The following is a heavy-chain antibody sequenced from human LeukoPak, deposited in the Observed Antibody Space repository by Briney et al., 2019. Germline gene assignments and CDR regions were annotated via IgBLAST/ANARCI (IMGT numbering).Heavy chain of an antibody. Sequence: HAGGSLRLSCAASGFTFSSYAMSWVRQVPGKGLEWVSTLTGSGDTTYNADSVKGRFTISRDNSKKTLYLQMNSLRAEDTAVYYCAKGLSPHSSGYYFDHRGQGALVIVSS. J-gene: IGHJ4*02. V-gene: IGHV3-23*01. D-gene: IGHD3-22*01. CDR1: GFTFSSYA. CDR2: LTGSGDTT. CDR3: AKGLSPHSSGYYFDH.